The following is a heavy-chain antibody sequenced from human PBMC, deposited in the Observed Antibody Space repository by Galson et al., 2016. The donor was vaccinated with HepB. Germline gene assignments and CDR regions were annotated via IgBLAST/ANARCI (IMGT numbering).Heavy chain of an antibody. CDR1: GFTFSNYG. CDR3: AKDRGFYSSTWY. CDR2: DSIDGRRK. D-gene: IGHD6-13*01. J-gene: IGHJ4*02. V-gene: IGHV3-30*18. Sequence: SLSLSCAASGFTFSNYGMHWVRQAPGKGLEWVAADSIDGRRKFYADSVKGRFTISRDNSKNTLSLQTNSLRAEDTAVYYCAKDRGFYSSTWYWGQGTLVTVSS.